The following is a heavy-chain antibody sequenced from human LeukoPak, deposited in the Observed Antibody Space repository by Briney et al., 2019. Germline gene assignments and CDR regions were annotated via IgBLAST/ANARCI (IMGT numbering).Heavy chain of an antibody. CDR2: MSYDGGNK. Sequence: GRPLRLSCAASGFILTDYGMLWVRQAPGKGLDWVAFMSYDGGNKYYADSVKGRLTISRDNSKNTLYLQMNTLRTEDTAVYYCAKVGRNYGDYNGWFDPWGQGTLVTVSS. J-gene: IGHJ5*02. D-gene: IGHD4-17*01. CDR3: AKVGRNYGDYNGWFDP. CDR1: GFILTDYG. V-gene: IGHV3-30*18.